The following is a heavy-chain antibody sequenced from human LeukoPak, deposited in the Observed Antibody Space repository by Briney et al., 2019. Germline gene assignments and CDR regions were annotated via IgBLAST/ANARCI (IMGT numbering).Heavy chain of an antibody. CDR3: AKIPALTYYDFWSGYFST. CDR2: ISSSSSYI. V-gene: IGHV3-21*04. J-gene: IGHJ4*02. D-gene: IGHD3-3*01. CDR1: GFTFSSYS. Sequence: GGSLRLSCAASGFTFSSYSMNWVRQAPGKGLEWVSSISSSSSYIYYADSVKGRFTISRDNAKNSLYLQMNSLRAEDTAVYYCAKIPALTYYDFWSGYFSTWGQGTLVTVSS.